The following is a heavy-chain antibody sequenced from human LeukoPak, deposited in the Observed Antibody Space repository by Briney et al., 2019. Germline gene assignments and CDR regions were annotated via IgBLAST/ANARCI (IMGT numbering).Heavy chain of an antibody. CDR1: GYTFTSYW. Sequence: GESLQISCKGSGYTFTSYWIAWVRRMPGKGLEWMGIIYPGDSDTRYSPSFQGQVTISADKSINTAYLQWSSLKASDTAMYYCARHRSSSSKDNFDYWGQGTLVTVSS. CDR3: ARHRSSSSKDNFDY. CDR2: IYPGDSDT. D-gene: IGHD6-13*01. J-gene: IGHJ4*02. V-gene: IGHV5-51*01.